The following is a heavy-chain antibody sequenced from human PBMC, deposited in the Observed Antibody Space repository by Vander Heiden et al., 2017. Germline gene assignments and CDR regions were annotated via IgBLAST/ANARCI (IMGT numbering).Heavy chain of an antibody. D-gene: IGHD4-4*01. Sequence: EVQLLESGGGLVQPGGSLRLSCAASGFTFSSYAMRWVRQAPGKGLEWVSAISGSGGSTYYADSVKGRVTISRDNSKNTLYLQMNSLRAEETAVYYCAKESTVTPGPTLEYGMDVWGQGTTVTVYS. J-gene: IGHJ6*02. CDR1: GFTFSSYA. V-gene: IGHV3-23*01. CDR2: ISGSGGST. CDR3: AKESTVTPGPTLEYGMDV.